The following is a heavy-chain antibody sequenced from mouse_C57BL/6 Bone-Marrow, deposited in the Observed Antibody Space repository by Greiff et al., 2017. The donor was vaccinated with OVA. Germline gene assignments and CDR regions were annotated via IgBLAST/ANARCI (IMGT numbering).Heavy chain of an antibody. V-gene: IGHV5-16*01. Sequence: EVTLEESEGGLVQPGSSMKLSCTASGFTFSDYYMAWVRQVPEKGLEWVANINYDGSSTYYLDSLKSRFIISRDNAKNILYLQMSSLKSEDTATYYCARWYFDVWGTGTTVTVSS. J-gene: IGHJ1*03. CDR3: ARWYFDV. CDR2: INYDGSST. CDR1: GFTFSDYY.